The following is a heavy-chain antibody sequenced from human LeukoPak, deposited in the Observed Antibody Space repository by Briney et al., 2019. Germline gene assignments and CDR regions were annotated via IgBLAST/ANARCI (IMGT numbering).Heavy chain of an antibody. J-gene: IGHJ4*02. CDR1: GGSISSYC. CDR3: ARVEEGAPGY. D-gene: IGHD1-26*01. V-gene: IGHV4-59*01. CDR2: IYYSGST. Sequence: PSETLSLTCTVSGGSISSYCWSWIRQPPGKGLEWIGYIYYSGSTNYNPSLKSRVTISVDTSKNQFSLKLSSVTAADTAVYYCARVEEGAPGYWGQGTLVTVSS.